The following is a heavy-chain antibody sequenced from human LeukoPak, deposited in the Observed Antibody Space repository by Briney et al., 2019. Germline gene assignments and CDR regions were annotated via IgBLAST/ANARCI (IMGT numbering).Heavy chain of an antibody. CDR1: GFTFDDYA. D-gene: IGHD3-3*01. CDR3: AKDMARQRGRFLEWSSDYKDDY. V-gene: IGHV3-9*01. J-gene: IGHJ4*02. CDR2: ISWNSGSI. Sequence: PGRSLRLSCAASGFTFDDYAMHWVRQAPGKGLEWVSGISWNSGSIGYADSVKGRFTISRDNAKNSLYLQMNSLRAEDTALYYCAKDMARQRGRFLEWSSDYKDDYWGQGTLVTVSS.